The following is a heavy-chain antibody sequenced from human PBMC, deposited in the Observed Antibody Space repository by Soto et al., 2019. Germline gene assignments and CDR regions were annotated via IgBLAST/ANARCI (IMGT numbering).Heavy chain of an antibody. Sequence: PGGSLRLSCAASGFTFSSYAMHWVRQAPGKGLEWVAVISYDGSNKYYADSVKGRFTISRDNSKNTLYLQMNSLRAEDTAVYYCAKDVYRQLVLLHPPGYYYYGMDVWGQGTTVTVSS. V-gene: IGHV3-30-3*01. D-gene: IGHD6-13*01. CDR3: AKDVYRQLVLLHPPGYYYYGMDV. CDR2: ISYDGSNK. CDR1: GFTFSSYA. J-gene: IGHJ6*02.